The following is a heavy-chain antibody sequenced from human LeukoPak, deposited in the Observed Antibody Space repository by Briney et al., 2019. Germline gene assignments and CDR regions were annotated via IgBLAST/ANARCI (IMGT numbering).Heavy chain of an antibody. D-gene: IGHD2-15*01. J-gene: IGHJ4*02. Sequence: SETLSLTCTVSGGSISGDSWSWIRQPPGKGLEWIGYIHYSGNTRENPPLKSRVTISVDTSKNQFSLRLSSVTAADTAIYFCARISLGGSSNYFDYWGQGTLATVSS. CDR2: IHYSGNT. V-gene: IGHV4-59*01. CDR1: GGSISGDS. CDR3: ARISLGGSSNYFDY.